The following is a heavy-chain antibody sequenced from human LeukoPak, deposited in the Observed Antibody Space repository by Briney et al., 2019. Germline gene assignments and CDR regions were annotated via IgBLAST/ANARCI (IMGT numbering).Heavy chain of an antibody. D-gene: IGHD4/OR15-4a*01. CDR2: IYSDNT. V-gene: IGHV3-53*01. Sequence: PGGSLRLSCVVSGFTFSNYAIHWVRQAPGKGLEWVSFIYSDNTHYSDSVKGRFTISRDNSKNTLYLQMNSLRAEDTAVYYCARRAGAYSHPYDYWGQGTLVTVSS. CDR1: GFTFSNYA. J-gene: IGHJ4*02. CDR3: ARRAGAYSHPYDY.